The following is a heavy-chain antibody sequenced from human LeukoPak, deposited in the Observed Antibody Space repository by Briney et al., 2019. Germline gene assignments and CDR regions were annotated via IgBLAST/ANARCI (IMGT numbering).Heavy chain of an antibody. D-gene: IGHD2-21*02. Sequence: GGSLRLSCAASGFTFSSYSMNWVRQAPGKGLEWVSSISSSSSYIYYADSVKGRFTISRDNAKNSLYLQMNSPRAEDTAVYYCARDSYCGGDCYAGYYYYGMDVWGQGTMVTVSS. CDR3: ARDSYCGGDCYAGYYYYGMDV. V-gene: IGHV3-21*01. CDR1: GFTFSSYS. CDR2: ISSSSSYI. J-gene: IGHJ6*02.